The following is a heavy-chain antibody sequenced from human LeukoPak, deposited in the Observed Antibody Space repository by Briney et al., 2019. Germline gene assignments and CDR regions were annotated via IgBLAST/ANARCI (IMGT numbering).Heavy chain of an antibody. CDR3: ARDIVGVTRAFGY. CDR1: GGSFSGYY. V-gene: IGHV4-34*01. CDR2: INHSGST. J-gene: IGHJ4*02. D-gene: IGHD1-26*01. Sequence: PSETLSLTCAVYGGSFSGYYWSWIRQPPGKGLEWIGEINHSGSTNYNPSLKSRVTMSVDTSKNQSSLKLSSVTAADTAVYYCARDIVGVTRAFGYWGQGTLATVSS.